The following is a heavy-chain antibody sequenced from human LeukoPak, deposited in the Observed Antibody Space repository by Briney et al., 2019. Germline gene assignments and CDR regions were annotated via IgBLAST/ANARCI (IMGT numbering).Heavy chain of an antibody. Sequence: SVKVSCKASGGTFSSYAISWVRQAPGQGLEWTGGIIPIFGTANYARKLQGRVTITTDESTSTAYMELSSLRSEDTAVYYCARDPPHYGGNSDYWGQGTLVTVSS. V-gene: IGHV1-69*05. CDR2: IIPIFGTA. J-gene: IGHJ4*02. CDR1: GGTFSSYA. CDR3: ARDPPHYGGNSDY. D-gene: IGHD4-23*01.